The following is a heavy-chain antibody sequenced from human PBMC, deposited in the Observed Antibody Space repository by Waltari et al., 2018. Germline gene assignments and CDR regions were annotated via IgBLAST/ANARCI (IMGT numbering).Heavy chain of an antibody. CDR3: AKDTHPNTAMLDY. D-gene: IGHD5-18*01. CDR2: ISWNSGSI. V-gene: IGHV3-9*01. Sequence: EVQLVESGGGLVQPGRSLRLSCPASGFTFDDYAIHWFRQAPGKGLEWVSGISWNSGSIGDAESVKGRFTISRDNAKNSLYLQMNSLRAEDTALYCCAKDTHPNTAMLDYWGQGTLVTVSS. CDR1: GFTFDDYA. J-gene: IGHJ4*02.